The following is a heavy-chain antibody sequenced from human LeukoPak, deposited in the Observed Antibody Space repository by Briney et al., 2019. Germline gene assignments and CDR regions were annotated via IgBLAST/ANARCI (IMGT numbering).Heavy chain of an antibody. CDR1: GGSISSYY. Sequence: SETLSLTCTVSGGSISSYYWSWIRQPPGKGLEWIGYIYYSGSTNYNPSLKSRVTMSGDTSKNQFHLKMNSVTAADTAVYYCARVGDILSGYNWFDPWGQGTLVTVSS. J-gene: IGHJ5*02. D-gene: IGHD3-9*01. CDR2: IYYSGST. V-gene: IGHV4-59*12. CDR3: ARVGDILSGYNWFDP.